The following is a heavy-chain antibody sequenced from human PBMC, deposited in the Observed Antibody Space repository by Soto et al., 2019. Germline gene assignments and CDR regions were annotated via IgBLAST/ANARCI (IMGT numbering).Heavy chain of an antibody. Sequence: PGGSLRLSCAASGFISDDHGMHWVRQAPGKGLEWVSGISWNSGSIGYADSVRGRFTISRDNAKSSVYLQMNSLRPEDTALYYCARDARGQWVVIDFWGQGTLVTVSS. J-gene: IGHJ4*02. CDR1: GFISDDHG. D-gene: IGHD6-19*01. V-gene: IGHV3-9*02. CDR3: ARDARGQWVVIDF. CDR2: ISWNSGSI.